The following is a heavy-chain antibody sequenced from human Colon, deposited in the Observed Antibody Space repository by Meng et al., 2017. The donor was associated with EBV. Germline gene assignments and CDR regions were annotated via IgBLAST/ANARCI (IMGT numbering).Heavy chain of an antibody. CDR2: IYANGGS. Sequence: QVHGREAGEGHRKLSGTLSPPTTGAGDYVATGRYYWSWIRRPPGKGLEWIAYIYANGGSNYKPPLKIRLTISLDTSKNQFSLSRRSVTAADTAVYYCARVSGRSFDSWGQGTLVTVSS. J-gene: IGHJ5*01. D-gene: IGHD3-10*01. V-gene: IGHV4-61*01. CDR1: GDYVATGRYY. CDR3: ARVSGRSFDS.